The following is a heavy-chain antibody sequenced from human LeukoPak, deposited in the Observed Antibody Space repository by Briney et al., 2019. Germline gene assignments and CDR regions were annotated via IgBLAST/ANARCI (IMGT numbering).Heavy chain of an antibody. CDR1: GYSFISYY. CDR3: ARLESSGYYVY. V-gene: IGHV5-10-1*01. D-gene: IGHD3-22*01. J-gene: IGHJ4*02. CDR2: IDPRDSYT. Sequence: GESLKISCQGFGYSFISYYIAWVRQMPGKGLEWMGRIDPRDSYTKYSPSFQGHVSISADKSISTAYLQWSSLKASDTATYYCARLESSGYYVYWGQGTLVTVSS.